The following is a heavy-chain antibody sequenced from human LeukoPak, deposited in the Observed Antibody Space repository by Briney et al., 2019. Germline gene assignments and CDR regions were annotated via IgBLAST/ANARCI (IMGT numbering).Heavy chain of an antibody. J-gene: IGHJ4*02. V-gene: IGHV3-74*01. Sequence: GGSLRLSCAASGFTFSSYWMHWVRQAPGKGLVWVSRINTDGSSTSYADSVKGRFTISRDNAKNTLYLQMSSLRAEDTAVYYCARDRVPYYYGSGSYYTIWGQGTLVTVSS. D-gene: IGHD3-10*01. CDR1: GFTFSSYW. CDR2: INTDGSST. CDR3: ARDRVPYYYGSGSYYTI.